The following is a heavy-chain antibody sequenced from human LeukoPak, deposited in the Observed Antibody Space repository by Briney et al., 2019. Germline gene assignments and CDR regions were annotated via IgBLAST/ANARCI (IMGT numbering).Heavy chain of an antibody. CDR3: AREGYDVLTGYYAMDV. CDR1: GASISSGGYS. CDR2: ISHSGST. J-gene: IGHJ6*02. Sequence: SETLSLTCAVSGASISSGGYSWSWIRQPPGKGLEWIGCISHSGSTFYNPSLKSRVTISVDRSKNQFSLKVSSVTAADTAVYYCAREGYDVLTGYYAMDVWGQGTTVTVSS. V-gene: IGHV4-30-2*01. D-gene: IGHD3-9*01.